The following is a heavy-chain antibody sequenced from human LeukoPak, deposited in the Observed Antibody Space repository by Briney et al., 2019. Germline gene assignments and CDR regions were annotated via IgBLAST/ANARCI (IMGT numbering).Heavy chain of an antibody. CDR3: ARRGYSGYDYHGMDV. Sequence: GESLKISCKGSGYSFTSYWIGWVRQVPGKGLEWMGIIYPGDSDTRYSPSFQGQVTISADKSISTAYLQWSSLKASDTAMYYCARRGYSGYDYHGMDVWGQGTTVTVSS. CDR2: IYPGDSDT. D-gene: IGHD5-12*01. V-gene: IGHV5-51*01. CDR1: GYSFTSYW. J-gene: IGHJ6*02.